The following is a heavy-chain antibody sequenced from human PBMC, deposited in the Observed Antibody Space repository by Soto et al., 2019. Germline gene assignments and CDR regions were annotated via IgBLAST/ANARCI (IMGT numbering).Heavy chain of an antibody. D-gene: IGHD1-26*01. V-gene: IGHV3-30*18. CDR1: GFTFSNYG. J-gene: IGHJ4*02. CDR2: ISYDGGSA. CDR3: AKGGEVGGVLGDH. Sequence: QVQLVESGGGMIQPGRSLRLSCVASGFTFSNYGMHWVRQAPGKGLEWVAGISYDGGSADYVDSVKGRFTLSRDNSMNTLNMQLNSLRREDTAVYYCAKGGEVGGVLGDHWGQGTLVTVSS.